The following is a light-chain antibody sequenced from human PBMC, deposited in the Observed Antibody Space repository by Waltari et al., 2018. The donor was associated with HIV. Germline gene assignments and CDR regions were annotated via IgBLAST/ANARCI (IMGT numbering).Light chain of an antibody. V-gene: IGLV1-44*01. CDR3: AAWDDRLNLWV. Sequence: QSVLTQPPSASGTPGQRVPTSCSGSTSNIGRNTVNWYQQPPGTAPKLLISSNNQRPSGVPDRFSGSKSGTSASLAISGLQSEDEARYYCAAWDDRLNLWVFGGGTKLTVL. CDR1: TSNIGRNT. CDR2: SNN. J-gene: IGLJ3*02.